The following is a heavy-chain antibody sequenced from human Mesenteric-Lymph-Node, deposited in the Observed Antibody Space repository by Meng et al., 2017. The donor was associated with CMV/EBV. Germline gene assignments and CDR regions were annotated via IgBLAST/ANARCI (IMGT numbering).Heavy chain of an antibody. Sequence: SETLSLTCTVSGGSISSYYWSWIRQPPGKGLEWIGYIYYSGSTNYNPSLKSRVTISVDTSISTAYMELSRLRSDDTAVYYCARDLAVDYYGMDVWGQGTTVTVSS. J-gene: IGHJ6*02. CDR3: ARDLAVDYYGMDV. CDR2: IYYSGST. CDR1: GGSISSYY. V-gene: IGHV4-59*01.